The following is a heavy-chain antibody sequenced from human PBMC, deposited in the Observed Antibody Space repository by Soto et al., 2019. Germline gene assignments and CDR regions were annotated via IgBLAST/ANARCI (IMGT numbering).Heavy chain of an antibody. CDR2: ILHDGSNE. V-gene: IGHV3-30*18. D-gene: IGHD5-18*01. CDR1: GFTFNSYG. J-gene: IGHJ4*02. CDR3: AKGTWIQLWFPDY. Sequence: QVQLVESGGGVVQPGRSLRLSCAASGFTFNSYGMHWVRQAPGKGLEWVAVILHDGSNEYYADSVKGRFTISRDNSKNTQYLQMNSLRAEDTAVYYCAKGTWIQLWFPDYWGQGTLVTVSS.